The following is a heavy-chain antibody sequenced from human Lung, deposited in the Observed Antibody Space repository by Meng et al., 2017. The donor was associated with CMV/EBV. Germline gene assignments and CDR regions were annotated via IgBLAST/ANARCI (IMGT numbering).Heavy chain of an antibody. CDR2: INHSGST. V-gene: IGHV4-34*01. CDR1: GGSFSGYY. J-gene: IGHJ4*02. Sequence: SXTXSLXCAVYGGSFSGYYWSWIRQPPGKGLEWIGEINHSGSTNYNPSLKSRVTISVDTSKNQFSLKLSSVTAADTAVYYCARYDFWNGYVYWGQGTLVTVDS. CDR3: ARYDFWNGYVY. D-gene: IGHD3-3*01.